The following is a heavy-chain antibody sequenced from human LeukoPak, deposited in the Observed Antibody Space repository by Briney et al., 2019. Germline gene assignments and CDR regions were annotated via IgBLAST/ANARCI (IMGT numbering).Heavy chain of an antibody. Sequence: PSETLSLTCTVSGGSISSSSYYWGWIRQPPGKGLEWIGSTFIVGSTYYNPSLKSRVTISVDTSKNQFSLKLSSVTAADTPVYYCARGLKYSSSSRPYYYYYYYMDVWGKGTTVTVSS. CDR3: ARGLKYSSSSRPYYYYYYYMDV. CDR1: GGSISSSSYY. J-gene: IGHJ6*03. D-gene: IGHD6-6*01. CDR2: TFIVGST. V-gene: IGHV4-39*01.